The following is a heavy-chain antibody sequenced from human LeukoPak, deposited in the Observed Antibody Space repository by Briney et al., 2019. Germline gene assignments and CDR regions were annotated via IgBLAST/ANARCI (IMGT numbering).Heavy chain of an antibody. Sequence: SETLSLTCTVSGGSISSGSYYWSWIRQPAGKGLEWIGRIYTSGSTNYNPSLKSRVTISLDTSKNQFSLKLSSVTAADTAVYYCARAGYYDSSGYFPFDYWGQGTLVTVSS. CDR2: IYTSGST. J-gene: IGHJ4*02. CDR1: GGSISSGSYY. CDR3: ARAGYYDSSGYFPFDY. V-gene: IGHV4-61*02. D-gene: IGHD3-22*01.